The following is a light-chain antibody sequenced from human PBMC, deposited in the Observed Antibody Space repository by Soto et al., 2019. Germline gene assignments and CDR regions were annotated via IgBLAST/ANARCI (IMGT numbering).Light chain of an antibody. Sequence: EIVMTQSPATLSVSPGERATLSCRASQSVGSNLAWYQQKPDQAPRLLIYGASTRATGIPARFSGSGSGTEFTLTISILQSEDFAIYFCQQYNNWPPDRTFGQGTKVEIK. J-gene: IGKJ1*01. CDR3: QQYNNWPPDRT. CDR2: GAS. V-gene: IGKV3-15*01. CDR1: QSVGSN.